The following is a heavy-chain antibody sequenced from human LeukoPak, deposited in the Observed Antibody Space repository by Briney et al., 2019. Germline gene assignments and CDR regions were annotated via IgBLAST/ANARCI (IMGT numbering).Heavy chain of an antibody. Sequence: PSETLSLTCTVSGGSMSTYFWTWVRQSPGKGLEWLGYIYHTTTTYNPSLKGRVIISADMSQSQLSLKVTSVTAADTAVYYCARNFPGRTEDVWGKGTTVIVSS. CDR2: IYHTTT. D-gene: IGHD1-14*01. J-gene: IGHJ6*04. CDR3: ARNFPGRTEDV. V-gene: IGHV4-59*01. CDR1: GGSMSTYF.